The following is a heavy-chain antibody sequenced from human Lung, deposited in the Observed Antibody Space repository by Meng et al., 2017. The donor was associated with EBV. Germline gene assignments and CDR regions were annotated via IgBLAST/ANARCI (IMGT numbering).Heavy chain of an antibody. CDR3: ARDLPGGTKGTWLDL. CDR2: ISAYNGNT. Sequence: QLVQSGAEVNKPGASVKVSCKASGYIFNNYGGSWVRQAPGQGPEWMGWISAYNGNTNYAQNFQGRFTMTTDTSTSTAYMELRSLRSDDTAVYYCARDLPGGTKGTWLDLWGQGTLVTVSS. CDR1: GYIFNNYG. J-gene: IGHJ5*02. D-gene: IGHD1-14*01. V-gene: IGHV1-18*01.